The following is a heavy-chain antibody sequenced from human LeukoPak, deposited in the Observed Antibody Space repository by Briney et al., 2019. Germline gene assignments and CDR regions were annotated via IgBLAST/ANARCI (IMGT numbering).Heavy chain of an antibody. V-gene: IGHV3-30*02. D-gene: IGHD2-8*01. J-gene: IGHJ3*02. CDR1: GFTFSSYG. Sequence: PGGSLRLSCAASGFTFSSYGMHWVRQAPGKGLEWVAVIWYGGSNKYYADSVKGRFTISRDNSKNTLYLQMNSLRAEDTAVYYCAKGAPARVYAYNAFDIWGQGTMVTVSS. CDR2: IWYGGSNK. CDR3: AKGAPARVYAYNAFDI.